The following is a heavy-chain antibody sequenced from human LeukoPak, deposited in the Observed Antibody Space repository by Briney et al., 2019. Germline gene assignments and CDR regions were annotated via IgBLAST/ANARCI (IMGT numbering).Heavy chain of an antibody. CDR1: GYTFTGYY. CDR2: INPNSGGT. J-gene: IGHJ4*02. D-gene: IGHD3-3*01. CDR3: ARDGDYDFWSGYPQIDY. V-gene: IGHV1-2*02. Sequence: GASVKVSCKASGYTFTGYYMHWVRQAPGQGLEWMGWINPNSGGTNYAQKLQGRVTMTTDTSTSTAYMELRSLRSDDTAVYYCARDGDYDFWSGYPQIDYWGQGTLVTVPS.